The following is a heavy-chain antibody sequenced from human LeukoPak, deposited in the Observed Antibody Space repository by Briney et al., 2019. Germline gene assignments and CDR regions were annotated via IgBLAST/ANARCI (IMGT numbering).Heavy chain of an antibody. CDR2: TSAYNGKP. V-gene: IGHV1-18*01. CDR1: GYTFINYG. D-gene: IGHD4-17*01. J-gene: IGHJ1*01. Sequence: ASVKVSCNASGYTFINYGISWVRQAPGQGPEWMGWTSAYNGKPSYAQKVQDRVNMTTDTSTSTAYMELRSQNSDDTAVYYCARDDYGDYVSYFLHWGQGTLVIVSS. CDR3: ARDDYGDYVSYFLH.